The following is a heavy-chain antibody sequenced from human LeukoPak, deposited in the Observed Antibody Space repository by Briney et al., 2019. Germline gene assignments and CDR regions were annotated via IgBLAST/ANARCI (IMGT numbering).Heavy chain of an antibody. D-gene: IGHD3-22*01. CDR1: GFTFGDYY. V-gene: IGHV3-23*01. J-gene: IGHJ4*02. CDR3: AKKGYYDGSGYYMYYFDH. CDR2: ISGSGGTA. Sequence: GGSLRLSCAASGFTFGDYYMSWVRQVPGKGLEWVSAISGSGGTAYYADSVKGRFTISRDNSKNTLYLQMNSLRAEDTAVYYCAKKGYYDGSGYYMYYFDHWGQGTLVTVSS.